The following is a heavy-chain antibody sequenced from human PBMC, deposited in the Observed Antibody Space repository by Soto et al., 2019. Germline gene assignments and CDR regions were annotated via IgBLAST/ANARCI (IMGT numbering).Heavy chain of an antibody. CDR1: GFTFDDYA. CDR3: ANDITPFSEDDFWSRNSFDF. CDR2: ISGSSGSI. D-gene: IGHD3-3*01. J-gene: IGHJ3*01. Sequence: GGSLRLSCAASGFTFDDYAMHWVRQAPGKGLEWVSGISGSSGSIGYADSVKGRSTISRDNAKNSLYLQMNSLRAEDTALYYCANDITPFSEDDFWSRNSFDFWGQGTMVTV. V-gene: IGHV3-9*01.